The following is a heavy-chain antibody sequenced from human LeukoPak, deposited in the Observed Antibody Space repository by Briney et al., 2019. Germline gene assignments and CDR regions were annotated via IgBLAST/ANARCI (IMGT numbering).Heavy chain of an antibody. Sequence: GGSLRLSCAASGFTFSSYGMHWVRQAPGKGLEWVAFIRYDGSNKYYADSVKGRFTISRDNSKNTLYLQMNSLRAEDTAVYYCAKGTPTNDWFDPWGQGTLVTVSS. CDR3: AKGTPTNDWFDP. CDR1: GFTFSSYG. J-gene: IGHJ5*02. V-gene: IGHV3-30*02. D-gene: IGHD4-23*01. CDR2: IRYDGSNK.